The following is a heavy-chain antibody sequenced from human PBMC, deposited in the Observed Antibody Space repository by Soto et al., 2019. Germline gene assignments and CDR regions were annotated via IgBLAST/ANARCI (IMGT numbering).Heavy chain of an antibody. CDR3: ARDRSTDGYNSRYFDY. CDR1: GGTFSSFG. D-gene: IGHD5-12*01. V-gene: IGHV1-69*01. J-gene: IGHJ4*02. CDR2: IIPLFGTA. Sequence: QVQLVQSGAEVKKPGSSGKVSCKASGGTFSSFGFNWVRQAPGQGLEWMGGIIPLFGTANYADKFQGSVTISADEGTSTGSMALIGRRSEDTAIYYCARDRSTDGYNSRYFDYWGQGTLVTVS.